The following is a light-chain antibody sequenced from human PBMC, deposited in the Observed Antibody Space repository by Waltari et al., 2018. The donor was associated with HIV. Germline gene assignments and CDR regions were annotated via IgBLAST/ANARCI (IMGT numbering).Light chain of an antibody. V-gene: IGLV1-40*01. CDR3: HSYDSRLSGSV. CDR1: DSNIGASYD. CDR2: RDR. J-gene: IGLJ3*02. Sequence: QSVLTQPPSVSGAPGQRVTISCTGSDSNIGASYDVHWYQHHPGTVPKLLISRDRHRPSGVPDRFSGSKSDSSASLAISGLQAEDEAYYYCHSYDSRLSGSVFGGGTKLTVL.